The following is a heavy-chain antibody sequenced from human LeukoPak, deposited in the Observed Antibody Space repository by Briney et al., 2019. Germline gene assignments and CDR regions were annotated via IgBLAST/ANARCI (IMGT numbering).Heavy chain of an antibody. J-gene: IGHJ4*02. CDR1: GGSFSGYY. Sequence: PSEALSLTCAVYGGSFSGYYWSWIRLPPGKGLDWIGEINHSGSTNYNPSLKSRVTISVDTSKNQSSLKLSSVTAADTAVYYCARGSAAYYDSSGYSDYWGQGTLVTVSS. D-gene: IGHD3-22*01. CDR2: INHSGST. V-gene: IGHV4-34*01. CDR3: ARGSAAYYDSSGYSDY.